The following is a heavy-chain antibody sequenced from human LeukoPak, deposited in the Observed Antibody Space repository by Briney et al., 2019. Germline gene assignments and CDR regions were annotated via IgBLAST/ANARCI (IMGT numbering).Heavy chain of an antibody. CDR1: GGSMKGHY. D-gene: IGHD3-22*01. V-gene: IGHV4-59*11. J-gene: IGHJ4*02. CDR2: IYYSGST. CDR3: ARGQVVTVIDY. Sequence: SETLSLTCTVSGGSMKGHYWTWIRQPPGKGLEWIGSIYYSGSTYYNPSLKSRVTISVDTSKNQFSLKLSSVTAADTAVYYCARGQVVTVIDYWGQGTLVTVSS.